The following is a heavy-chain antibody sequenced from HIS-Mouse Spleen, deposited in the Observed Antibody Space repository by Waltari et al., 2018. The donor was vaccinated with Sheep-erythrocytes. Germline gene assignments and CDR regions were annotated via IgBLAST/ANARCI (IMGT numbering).Heavy chain of an antibody. V-gene: IGHV3-7*01. D-gene: IGHD1-7*01. CDR2: IKQEESEK. CDR1: GFTFSSYW. CDR3: ARAVAGTPDAFDI. Sequence: EVQLVESGGGLVQPGGSLRLSCAASGFTFSSYWMSWVRQAPGKGREWGAKIKQEESEKYYGDSVKGRFTISRDTAKNSLYLQMNGLRAEDTAVYYCARAVAGTPDAFDIWGQGTMVTASS. J-gene: IGHJ3*02.